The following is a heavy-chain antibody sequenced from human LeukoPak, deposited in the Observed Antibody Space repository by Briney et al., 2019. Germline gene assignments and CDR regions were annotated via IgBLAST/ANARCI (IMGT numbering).Heavy chain of an antibody. J-gene: IGHJ4*02. CDR1: GYTFTSYG. Sequence: ASVKVSCKASGYTFTSYGISWVRQAPGQGLEWMGWISAYNGNTNYAQKLQGRVTVTTDTSTSTAYMELRSLRSDDTAVYYCARVNGDYEKTYYFDYWGQGTLVTVSS. D-gene: IGHD4-17*01. CDR2: ISAYNGNT. CDR3: ARVNGDYEKTYYFDY. V-gene: IGHV1-18*01.